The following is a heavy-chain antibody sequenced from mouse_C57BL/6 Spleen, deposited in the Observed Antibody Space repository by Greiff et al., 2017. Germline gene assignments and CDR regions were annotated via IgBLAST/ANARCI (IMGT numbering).Heavy chain of an antibody. D-gene: IGHD4-1*01. CDR2: IDPSDSYT. CDR3: AREGGLGRRYFDY. V-gene: IGHV1-50*01. J-gene: IGHJ2*01. CDR1: GYTFTSYW. Sequence: QVQLQQPGAELVKPGASVKLSCKASGYTFTSYWMQWVKQRPGQGLEWIGEIDPSDSYTNYNQKFKGKATLTVDTSSSTAYMQLSSLTSEDSAVYYCAREGGLGRRYFDYWGQGTTLTVSS.